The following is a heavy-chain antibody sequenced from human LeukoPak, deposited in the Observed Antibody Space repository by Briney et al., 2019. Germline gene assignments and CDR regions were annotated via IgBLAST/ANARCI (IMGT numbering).Heavy chain of an antibody. CDR1: GFTFSSYA. CDR3: ARRGQYCSSTSCTGYYYGMDV. Sequence: GGSLRLSCAASGFTFSSYAMHWVRRAPGKGLEWVAVISYDGSNKYYADSVKGRFTISRDNSKNTLYLQMNSLRAEDTAVYYCARRGQYCSSTSCTGYYYGMDVWGQGTTVTVSS. V-gene: IGHV3-30-3*01. J-gene: IGHJ6*02. D-gene: IGHD2-2*01. CDR2: ISYDGSNK.